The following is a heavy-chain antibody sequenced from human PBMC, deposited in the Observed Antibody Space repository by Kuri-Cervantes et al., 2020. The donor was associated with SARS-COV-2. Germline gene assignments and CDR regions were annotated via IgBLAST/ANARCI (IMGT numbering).Heavy chain of an antibody. CDR1: GFTFSSFA. D-gene: IGHD2-21*02. V-gene: IGHV3-23*01. CDR3: ARDVGGGDRYLDH. Sequence: GESLKISCAASGFTFSSFAMSWVRQAPGKGLEWVSSISGSGVGTYYADSVKGRFTISRDNAKNSLYLQMNSLRAEDTAVYYYARDVGGGDRYLDHWGRGTLVTVSS. J-gene: IGHJ2*01. CDR2: ISGSGVGT.